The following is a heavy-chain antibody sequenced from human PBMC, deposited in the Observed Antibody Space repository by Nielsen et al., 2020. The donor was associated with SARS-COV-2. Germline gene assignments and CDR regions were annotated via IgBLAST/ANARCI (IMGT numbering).Heavy chain of an antibody. CDR1: GGSISSYY. CDR3: ARDGYYDFWSAQGAFDI. D-gene: IGHD3-3*01. Sequence: SETLSLTCTVSGGSISSYYWSWIRRPAGKGLEWIGRIYTSGSTNYNPSLKSRVTMSVDTSKNQFSLKLSSVTAADTAVYYCARDGYYDFWSAQGAFDIWGQGTMVTVSS. V-gene: IGHV4-4*07. J-gene: IGHJ3*02. CDR2: IYTSGST.